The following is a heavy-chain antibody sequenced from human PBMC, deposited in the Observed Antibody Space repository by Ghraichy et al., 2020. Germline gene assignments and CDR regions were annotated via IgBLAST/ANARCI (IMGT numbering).Heavy chain of an antibody. CDR2: MNHFGTT. V-gene: IGHV4-34*01. D-gene: IGHD3-3*01. J-gene: IGHJ6*02. Sequence: SETLSLTCAVYGGPINGYYWSWIRQSPGRGLEWIGEMNHFGTTKDSPSLKSRVTLSIDTSKNQFSLNLTSVTAADTAVYYCARGGLRRFLEFLGPSRKYGLDIWGQGTTVTV. CDR1: GGPINGYY. CDR3: ARGGLRRFLEFLGPSRKYGLDI.